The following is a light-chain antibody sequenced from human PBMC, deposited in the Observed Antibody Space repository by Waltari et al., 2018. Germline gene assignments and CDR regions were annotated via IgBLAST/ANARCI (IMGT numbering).Light chain of an antibody. CDR1: QRVNAN. V-gene: IGKV3-15*01. CDR2: SAS. CDR3: QQGYT. Sequence: EVLMPQSPATLSVSPGERATLSCRASQRVNANVAWYQQRPGQAPRLLIYSASTRATGIPARFSGSGDGTAFTLTITSLQSEDFAVYYCQQGYTFGQGTKLEIK. J-gene: IGKJ2*01.